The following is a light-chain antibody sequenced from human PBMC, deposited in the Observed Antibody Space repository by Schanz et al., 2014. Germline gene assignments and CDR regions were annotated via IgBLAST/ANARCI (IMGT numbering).Light chain of an antibody. CDR2: DVR. Sequence: QSALTQPPSASGSPGQSVTISCTGTSSDIGGYNFVSWYQQHPGKAPKLIIYDVRSRPSGVPDRFSGSKSGTSASLAITGLQAEDEADYYCQSYDSRLGGPEFGGGTKLTVL. J-gene: IGLJ3*02. V-gene: IGLV2-8*01. CDR1: SSDIGGYNF. CDR3: QSYDSRLGGPE.